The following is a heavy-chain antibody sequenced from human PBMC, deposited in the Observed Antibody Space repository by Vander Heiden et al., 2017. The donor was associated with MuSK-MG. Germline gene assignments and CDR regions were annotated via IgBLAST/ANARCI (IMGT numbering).Heavy chain of an antibody. CDR3: AKDRGDYGPGVRFDP. J-gene: IGHJ5*02. D-gene: IGHD4-17*01. Sequence: EVQLLESGGGLVQPGGSLRLSCAASGCTFSSYAMSWVRQAPGKGLEWVSAMSGSGGSTYYADSGKGRFTISRDNSKNTLYLQMNSLRAEDTAVYYCAKDRGDYGPGVRFDPWGQGTLVTVSS. CDR2: MSGSGGST. CDR1: GCTFSSYA. V-gene: IGHV3-23*01.